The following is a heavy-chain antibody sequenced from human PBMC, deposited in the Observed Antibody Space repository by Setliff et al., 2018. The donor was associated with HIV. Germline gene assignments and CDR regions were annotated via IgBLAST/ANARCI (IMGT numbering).Heavy chain of an antibody. CDR1: GGSISSGYY. J-gene: IGHJ4*02. D-gene: IGHD6-19*01. CDR2: IYHSEST. Sequence: SETLSLTCTVSGGSISSGYYWGWIRQPPGKGLEWIGSIYHSESTYYNPSLKSRVTISVDTSKNQFSLKLSSVTAADTAVYYCARLPHSSGWYLDYWGQGTLVTVSS. CDR3: ARLPHSSGWYLDY. V-gene: IGHV4-38-2*02.